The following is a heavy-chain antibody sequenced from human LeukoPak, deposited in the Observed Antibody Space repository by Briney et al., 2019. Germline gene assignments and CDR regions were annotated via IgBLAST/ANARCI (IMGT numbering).Heavy chain of an antibody. V-gene: IGHV3-30*18. CDR1: GFTFSSYG. CDR3: AKDRSDTAKHAFDI. J-gene: IGHJ3*02. CDR2: ISYDGSNK. D-gene: IGHD3-22*01. Sequence: GGSLRLSCAASGFTFSSYGMHWVRQAPGKGLEWVAVISYDGSNKYYADSVKGRFTISRDNSKNTLYLQMNSLRAEDTAVYYCAKDRSDTAKHAFDIWGQGTMVTVSS.